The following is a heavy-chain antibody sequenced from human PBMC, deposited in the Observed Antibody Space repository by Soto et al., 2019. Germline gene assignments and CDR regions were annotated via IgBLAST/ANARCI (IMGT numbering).Heavy chain of an antibody. V-gene: IGHV3-23*01. Sequence: EVQLLESGGGLVQPGGSLRLSCAASGFTFSTYAMNWVRQAPGNGLEWVSAISGSGGSIHYADSVKGRFTISRDNSKNTLYLQMNSLRAEDSAVYHCVKGYWKVDVSGQGTTVTVSS. D-gene: IGHD1-1*01. J-gene: IGHJ6*02. CDR1: GFTFSTYA. CDR3: VKGYWKVDV. CDR2: ISGSGGSI.